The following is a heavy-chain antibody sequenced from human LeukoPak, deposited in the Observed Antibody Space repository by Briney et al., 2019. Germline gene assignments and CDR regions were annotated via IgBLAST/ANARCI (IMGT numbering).Heavy chain of an antibody. CDR1: GYTFTSYG. D-gene: IGHD1-26*01. V-gene: IGHV1-69*13. CDR2: IIPIFGTA. J-gene: IGHJ4*02. CDR3: ASEGKWEPGYFDY. Sequence: SVKVSCKASGYTFTSYGISWVRQAPGQGLEWVGGIIPIFGTANYAQKFQGRVTITADESTSTAYMELSSLRSEDTAVYYCASEGKWEPGYFDYWGQGTLVTVSS.